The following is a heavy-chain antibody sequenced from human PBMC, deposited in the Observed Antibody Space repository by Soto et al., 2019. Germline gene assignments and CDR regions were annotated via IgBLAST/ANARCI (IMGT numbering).Heavy chain of an antibody. CDR2: IGTAGDT. CDR3: ARGFDYGSGSYYDAFDI. J-gene: IGHJ3*02. D-gene: IGHD3-10*01. CDR1: GFTFSSYD. Sequence: GGSLRLSCAASGFTFSSYDMHWVRQATGKGLEWVSAIGTAGDTYYPGSVKGRFTISRENAKNSLYLQMNSLRAGDTAVYYCARGFDYGSGSYYDAFDIWGQGTMVTVSS. V-gene: IGHV3-13*01.